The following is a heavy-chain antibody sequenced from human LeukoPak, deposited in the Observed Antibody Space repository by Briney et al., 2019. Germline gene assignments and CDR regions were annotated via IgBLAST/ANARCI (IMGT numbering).Heavy chain of an antibody. J-gene: IGHJ4*02. D-gene: IGHD1-26*01. V-gene: IGHV3-23*01. CDR2: ISSGGDRT. CDR3: VSQTYSGSDKYYFDY. CDR1: GFTFSSYA. Sequence: GGSLRLSCATSGFTFSSYAMSWVRQAPGKGLEWVSIISSGGDRTYYGDSVKGRFTVSRDNSKNTLYLQMKSLGAEDTAIYFCVSQTYSGSDKYYFDYWGQGTLVTVSS.